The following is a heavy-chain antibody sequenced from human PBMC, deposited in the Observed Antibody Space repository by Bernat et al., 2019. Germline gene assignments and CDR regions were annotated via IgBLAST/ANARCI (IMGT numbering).Heavy chain of an antibody. CDR3: ITDVNYYDSSGYHYFDY. D-gene: IGHD3-22*01. J-gene: IGHJ4*02. Sequence: EVQLVESGGGLVKPGGSLRLSCAASGFTFSNAWMSWVRQAPGKGLEWVGRIKSKTDGGTTDYAAPVKGRFTISRDDSKNTLYLQMNSLKTEDTAVYHCITDVNYYDSSGYHYFDYWGQGTLVTVSS. CDR1: GFTFSNAW. CDR2: IKSKTDGGTT. V-gene: IGHV3-15*01.